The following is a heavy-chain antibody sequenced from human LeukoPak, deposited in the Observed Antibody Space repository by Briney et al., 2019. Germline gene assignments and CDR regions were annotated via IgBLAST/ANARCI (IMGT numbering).Heavy chain of an antibody. CDR1: GYTFTNYG. J-gene: IGHJ6*02. D-gene: IGHD3-9*01. CDR3: ARSDILTGYPRQGMDV. CDR2: ISAYNGNT. Sequence: GASVKVSCKASGYTFTNYGISWVRQAPGQGLEWMGWISAYNGNTNYAQKLQGRVTMTTDTSTSTAYMELRSLRSDDTAVYYCARSDILTGYPRQGMDVWGQGTTVTVSS. V-gene: IGHV1-18*01.